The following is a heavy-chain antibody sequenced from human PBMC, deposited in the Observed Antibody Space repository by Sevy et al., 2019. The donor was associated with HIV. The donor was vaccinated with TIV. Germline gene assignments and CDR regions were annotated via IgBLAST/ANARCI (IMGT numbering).Heavy chain of an antibody. CDR2: IRYDGSDK. D-gene: IGHD6-13*01. CDR1: GFTFSNYG. J-gene: IGHJ4*02. Sequence: GGSLRLSCAASGFTFSNYGMHWVRQVPGKGLEWVTFIRYDGSDKYYAGSVKGRFTISRDDSKNTLYLQMDSLRPEDTAIYYCAKDLAGPGRRYFDSWGQGTLVTVSS. CDR3: AKDLAGPGRRYFDS. V-gene: IGHV3-30*02.